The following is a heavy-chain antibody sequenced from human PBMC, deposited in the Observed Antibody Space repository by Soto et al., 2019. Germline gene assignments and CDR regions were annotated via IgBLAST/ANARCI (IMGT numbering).Heavy chain of an antibody. V-gene: IGHV4-4*02. Sequence: PSETLSLTCAVSGGSFTSNNWWTWVRQPPGQGLEWIGEIYRTGSTNYDPSLKSRVTISLDKSENQVSLKVTSLTAADTAVYYCASRAPGTSVDSWGQGTLVTVSS. CDR3: ASRAPGTSVDS. CDR2: IYRTGST. J-gene: IGHJ5*01. CDR1: GGSFTSNNW. D-gene: IGHD1-7*01.